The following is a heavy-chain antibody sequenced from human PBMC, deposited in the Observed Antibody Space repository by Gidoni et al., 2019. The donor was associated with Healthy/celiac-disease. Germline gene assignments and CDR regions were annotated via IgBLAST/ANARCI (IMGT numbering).Heavy chain of an antibody. CDR2: INPNSGGT. V-gene: IGHV1-2*06. J-gene: IGHJ3*02. Sequence: QVQLVQSGAEVKKPGASVKVSCKASGYTFNGYYMHWVRQAPGQGLEWMGRINPNSGGTNYAQKFQGRVTMTRDTSISTAYMELSRLRSDDTAVYYCARDRVVVVAGGAFDIWGQGTMVTVSS. CDR1: GYTFNGYY. CDR3: ARDRVVVVAGGAFDI. D-gene: IGHD2-15*01.